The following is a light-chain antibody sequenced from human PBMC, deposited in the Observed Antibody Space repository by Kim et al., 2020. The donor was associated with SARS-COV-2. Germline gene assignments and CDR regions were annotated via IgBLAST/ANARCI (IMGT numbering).Light chain of an antibody. Sequence: QTATLTCTGNSNNVGNQGAAWLQQHQGHPPKLLSYRNNNRPSGISEGLSASRSGNTASLTITGLQPEDEADYYCSAWDSSLSAYVFGTGTKVTVL. J-gene: IGLJ1*01. CDR1: SNNVGNQG. CDR2: RNN. V-gene: IGLV10-54*01. CDR3: SAWDSSLSAYV.